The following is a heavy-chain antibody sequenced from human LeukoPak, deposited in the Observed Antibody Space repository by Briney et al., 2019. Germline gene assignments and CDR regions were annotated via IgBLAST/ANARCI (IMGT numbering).Heavy chain of an antibody. Sequence: SETLSLTCTVSGGSISSYYWSWIRQPPGKGLEWIGYIYYSGSTNYNPSLKSRVTISVDTSKNQFSLKLSSVTAADTAVYYCARGITAVAGRIAYKASFDYWGQGTLVTVSS. V-gene: IGHV4-59*12. CDR1: GGSISSYY. CDR3: ARGITAVAGRIAYKASFDY. CDR2: IYYSGST. D-gene: IGHD6-19*01. J-gene: IGHJ4*02.